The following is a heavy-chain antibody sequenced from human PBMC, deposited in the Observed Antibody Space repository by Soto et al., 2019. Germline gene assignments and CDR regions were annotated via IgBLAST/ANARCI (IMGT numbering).Heavy chain of an antibody. V-gene: IGHV4-30-2*01. CDR3: ARVPGL. Sequence: QLQLQDSGSGLVKPSQTLSLTCAVSGGSISSGGYSWSWIRQPPGKGLEWIGYIYHSGSTYSNPSLKSRVTISVDRSNKQFSLKLSSVTAADTTVYYCARVPGLWGRGTLVTVSS. J-gene: IGHJ2*01. CDR1: GGSISSGGYS. CDR2: IYHSGST.